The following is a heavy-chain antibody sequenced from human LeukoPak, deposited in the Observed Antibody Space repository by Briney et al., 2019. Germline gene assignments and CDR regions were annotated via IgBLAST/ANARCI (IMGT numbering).Heavy chain of an antibody. D-gene: IGHD2-15*01. CDR1: GYTFTSYG. Sequence: GASVKVSCKASGYTFTSYGISWVRQAPGQGLEWMGWISAYNGNTNYAQKLQGRVTMTTDTSTSTAYMELRSLRPDDTAVYYCARDKGPYCSGGSCYYYYYYYMDVWGKGTTVTISS. CDR2: ISAYNGNT. J-gene: IGHJ6*03. CDR3: ARDKGPYCSGGSCYYYYYYYMDV. V-gene: IGHV1-18*01.